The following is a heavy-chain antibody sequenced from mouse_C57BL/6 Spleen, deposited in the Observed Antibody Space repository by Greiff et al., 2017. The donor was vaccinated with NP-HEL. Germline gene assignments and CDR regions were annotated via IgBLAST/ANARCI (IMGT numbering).Heavy chain of an antibody. CDR1: GYTFTDYY. CDR2: INPYNGGT. V-gene: IGHV1-19*01. D-gene: IGHD2-4*01. CDR3: AKMINTVYYAMDY. J-gene: IGHJ4*01. Sequence: EVQLQESGPVLVKPGASVKMSCKASGYTFTDYYMNWVKQSHGKSLEWIGVINPYNGGTSYNQKFKGKATLTVDKSSSTAYMVLHSLTSEDSVVYCCAKMINTVYYAMDYWGQGTSVTVSS.